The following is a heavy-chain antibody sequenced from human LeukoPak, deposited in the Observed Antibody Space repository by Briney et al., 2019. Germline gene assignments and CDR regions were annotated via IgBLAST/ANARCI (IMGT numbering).Heavy chain of an antibody. J-gene: IGHJ4*02. V-gene: IGHV3-30-3*01. CDR1: GFTFSSYA. CDR2: ISYDGSNK. CDR3: ARSQNWGLRWLRSLFY. D-gene: IGHD5-12*01. Sequence: PGGSLRLSCAASGFTFSSYAMHWVRQAPGRGLEWVAVISYDGSNKYYADSVKGRFTISRDNSKNTLYLQMNSLRAEDTSVYYCARSQNWGLRWLRSLFYWGQGTLVTVSS.